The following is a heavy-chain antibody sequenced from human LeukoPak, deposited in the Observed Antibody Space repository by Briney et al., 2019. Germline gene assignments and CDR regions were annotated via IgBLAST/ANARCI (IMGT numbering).Heavy chain of an antibody. CDR3: ARHAFGEPNQLDY. CDR2: IDPSDSYT. V-gene: IGHV5-10-1*01. D-gene: IGHD3-10*01. J-gene: IGHJ4*02. Sequence: GESLKISCQGPGYSFTSYWISWVRQMPGKGLEWMGRIDPSDSYTNYSPSFQGHVTISADKSISTAYLQWSSLKASDTAMYYCARHAFGEPNQLDYWGQGTLVTVSS. CDR1: GYSFTSYW.